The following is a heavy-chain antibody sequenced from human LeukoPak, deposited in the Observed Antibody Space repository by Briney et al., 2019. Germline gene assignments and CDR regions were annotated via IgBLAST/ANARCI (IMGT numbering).Heavy chain of an antibody. CDR3: AKIVSDYDFWSGSNFDY. J-gene: IGHJ4*02. V-gene: IGHV3-23*01. CDR2: ISGSGGST. Sequence: GGSLRLSCAASGFTFSSYAMSWVRQAPGKGLEWVSAISGSGGSTYYADSVKGRFTVSRDNSKNTLYLQMNSLRAEDTAVYYCAKIVSDYDFWSGSNFDYWGQGTLVTVSS. CDR1: GFTFSSYA. D-gene: IGHD3-3*01.